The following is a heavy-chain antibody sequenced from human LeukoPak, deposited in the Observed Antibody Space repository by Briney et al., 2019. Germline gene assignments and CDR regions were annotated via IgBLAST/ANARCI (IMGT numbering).Heavy chain of an antibody. CDR3: ARGGISGRYPILFDY. CDR2: INHSGST. Sequence: SETLSLTCAVYGGSFSGYYWSWIRQPPGKGLEWIGEINHSGSTNYNPSLKSRVTISVDTSKNQFSLKLSSVTAADTAVYYCARGGISGRYPILFDYWGQGTLVTVSS. V-gene: IGHV4-34*01. CDR1: GGSFSGYY. D-gene: IGHD6-19*01. J-gene: IGHJ4*02.